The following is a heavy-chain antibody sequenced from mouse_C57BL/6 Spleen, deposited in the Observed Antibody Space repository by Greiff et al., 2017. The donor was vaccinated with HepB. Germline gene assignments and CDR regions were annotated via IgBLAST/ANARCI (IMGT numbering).Heavy chain of an antibody. CDR2: IDPNSGGT. CDR1: GYTFTSYW. Sequence: QVQLQQPGAELVKPGASVKLSCKASGYTFTSYWMHWVKQRPGRGLEWIGRIDPNSGGTKYNEKFKSKATLTVDKPSSTAYMQISSLTSEDSAVYYCARSTVVDYYAMDYSGQGTSVTVSS. V-gene: IGHV1-72*01. D-gene: IGHD1-1*01. CDR3: ARSTVVDYYAMDY. J-gene: IGHJ4*01.